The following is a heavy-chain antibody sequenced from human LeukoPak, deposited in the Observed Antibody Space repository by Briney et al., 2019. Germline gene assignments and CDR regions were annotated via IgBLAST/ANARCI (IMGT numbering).Heavy chain of an antibody. CDR2: IKEDGSEK. D-gene: IGHD4-23*01. V-gene: IGHV3-7*01. CDR1: GFTFSSHW. J-gene: IGHJ6*04. CDR3: ARDRFGGMDV. Sequence: PVGSLRLSCAAFGFTFSSHWMSWVRQAPGKGLEWVASIKEDGSEKYYVDSVKGRFTISRDNAKKSMYLQMNSLTAEDTAVYHCARDRFGGMDVWGKGTTVTVSS.